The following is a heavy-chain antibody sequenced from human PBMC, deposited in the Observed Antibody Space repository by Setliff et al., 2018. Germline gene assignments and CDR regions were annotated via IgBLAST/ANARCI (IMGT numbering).Heavy chain of an antibody. CDR2: IYTSGST. CDR3: ARVSGMGSPPYYYYYYGMDV. D-gene: IGHD6-25*01. J-gene: IGHJ6*02. V-gene: IGHV4-61*09. Sequence: PSETLSLTCTVSGGSISSGSYYWSWIRQPAGKGLEWIGHIYTSGSTNYSPSLKSRVTISVDTSKNQFSLKLSSVTAADTAVYYCARVSGMGSPPYYYYYYGMDVWGQGTTVTVSS. CDR1: GGSISSGSYY.